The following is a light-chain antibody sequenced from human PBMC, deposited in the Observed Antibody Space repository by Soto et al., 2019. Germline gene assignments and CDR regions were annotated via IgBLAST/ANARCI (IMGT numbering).Light chain of an antibody. CDR3: QQRSNWPST. J-gene: IGKJ1*01. CDR1: QSVRNY. CDR2: DAS. Sequence: EIVLTQSPATLSLSPGERATLSCRASQSVRNYLAWYQQKPGQAPRLLIYDASNRATGIPGRFSGSGSGTDFTLTISSLEPEDFAVYYCQQRSNWPSTFGQGTKVEIK. V-gene: IGKV3-11*01.